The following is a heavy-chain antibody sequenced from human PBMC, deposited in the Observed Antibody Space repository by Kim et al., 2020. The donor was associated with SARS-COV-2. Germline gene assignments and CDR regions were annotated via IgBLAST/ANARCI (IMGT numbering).Heavy chain of an antibody. J-gene: IGHJ4*02. CDR2: SDT. CDR3: ARRGQQPDY. V-gene: IGHV5-51*01. Sequence: SDTSYSPSFQGQVTISADKSSSTAYLQWSSLKAADTAMYYCARRGQQPDYWGQGTLVTVSS. D-gene: IGHD6-13*01.